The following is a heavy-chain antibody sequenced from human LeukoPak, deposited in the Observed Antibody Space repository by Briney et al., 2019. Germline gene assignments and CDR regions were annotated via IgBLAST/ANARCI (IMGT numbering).Heavy chain of an antibody. V-gene: IGHV1-2*02. Sequence: GASVKVSCKASGYTFTGYYMHWVRQAPGQGLEWMGWINPNSGGTNYAQKFQGRVTMTRDTSICTAYMELSRLRSDDTAVYYCARDGEQWLVKDDSRGGYYYYGMDVWGQGTTVTVSS. CDR2: INPNSGGT. J-gene: IGHJ6*02. D-gene: IGHD6-19*01. CDR1: GYTFTGYY. CDR3: ARDGEQWLVKDDSRGGYYYYGMDV.